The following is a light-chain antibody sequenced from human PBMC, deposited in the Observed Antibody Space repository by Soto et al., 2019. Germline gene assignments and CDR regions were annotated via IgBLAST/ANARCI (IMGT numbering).Light chain of an antibody. J-gene: IGKJ1*01. Sequence: AIRMTQSPSSLSASTGDRVTITCRASQGISSYLAWYQQKPGKAPKLPIYAASTLQSGVPSRFSGSGSGTDFTLTISCLQSEDFATYYCQQYYSGRTFGQGTKV. V-gene: IGKV1-8*01. CDR2: AAS. CDR1: QGISSY. CDR3: QQYYSGRT.